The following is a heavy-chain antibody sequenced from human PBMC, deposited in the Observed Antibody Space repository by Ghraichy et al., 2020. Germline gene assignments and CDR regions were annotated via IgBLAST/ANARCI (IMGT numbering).Heavy chain of an antibody. J-gene: IGHJ4*02. CDR1: GFTVSSNY. D-gene: IGHD6-6*01. CDR3: ARDASHSSSVDY. Sequence: GGSLRLSCAASGFTVSSNYMSWVRQAPGKGLEWVSVIYSGGSTYYADSVKGRFTISRDNSKNTLYLQMNSLRAEDTAVYYCARDASHSSSVDYWGQGTLVTVSS. V-gene: IGHV3-53*01. CDR2: IYSGGST.